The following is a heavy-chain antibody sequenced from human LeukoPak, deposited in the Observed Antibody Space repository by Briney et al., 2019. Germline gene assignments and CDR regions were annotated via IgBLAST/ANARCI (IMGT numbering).Heavy chain of an antibody. CDR1: GFPFSSYA. D-gene: IGHD3-22*01. CDR3: AKAREDTYYYDSSGYYFATPLDY. V-gene: IGHV3-23*01. J-gene: IGHJ4*02. CDR2: ISNSDDST. Sequence: QPGGSLRPSCAASGFPFSSYAMSWVRQAPGKGLEWVSTISNSDDSTYYADSVKGRFTISRDNSENTLFLRMNSLRAEDTAVYYCAKAREDTYYYDSSGYYFATPLDYWGQGTLVTVSS.